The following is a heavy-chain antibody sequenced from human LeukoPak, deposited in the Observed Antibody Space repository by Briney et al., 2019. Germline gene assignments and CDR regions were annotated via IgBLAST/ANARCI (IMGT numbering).Heavy chain of an antibody. Sequence: GGSLRLSCAASGFTFSSYSMSWVRQAPGKGLEWVSSISGSSSYIYYADSVKGRFTISRDNAKNSLYLQMNSLRAEDTAVYYCARDWSRGSGSYDAFDIWGQGTMVTVSS. V-gene: IGHV3-21*01. D-gene: IGHD1-26*01. CDR3: ARDWSRGSGSYDAFDI. J-gene: IGHJ3*02. CDR2: ISGSSSYI. CDR1: GFTFSSYS.